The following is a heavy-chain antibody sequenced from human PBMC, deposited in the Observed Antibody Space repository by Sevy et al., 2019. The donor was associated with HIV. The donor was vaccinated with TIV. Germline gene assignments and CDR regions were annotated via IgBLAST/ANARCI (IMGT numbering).Heavy chain of an antibody. D-gene: IGHD1-26*01. CDR3: AREYSGTYYYFDY. CDR2: INSDGSST. Sequence: GGSLRLSCAASGFTFSSYWMHWVRQAPGKGLVWVSRINSDGSSTNYADSVKGRFTISRDNAKNTLYLQMNSLRAKDTAVYYCAREYSGTYYYFDYWGQGTLVTVSS. J-gene: IGHJ4*02. CDR1: GFTFSSYW. V-gene: IGHV3-74*01.